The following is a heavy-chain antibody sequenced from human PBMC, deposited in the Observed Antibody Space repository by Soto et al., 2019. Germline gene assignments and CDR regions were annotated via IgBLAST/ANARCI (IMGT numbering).Heavy chain of an antibody. J-gene: IGHJ6*01. D-gene: IGHD6-13*01. Sequence: KASETLSLTCAFYVVSFSGYYWSCIRHPPGKGLEWIGEINHSGSTNYNPSLKSRVTISVDTSKNQFSLKLSSVTAADTAVYYCARGPPVVAAAGHYGMEVWGQGTRVIVS. CDR3: ARGPPVVAAAGHYGMEV. CDR1: VVSFSGYY. V-gene: IGHV4-34*01. CDR2: INHSGST.